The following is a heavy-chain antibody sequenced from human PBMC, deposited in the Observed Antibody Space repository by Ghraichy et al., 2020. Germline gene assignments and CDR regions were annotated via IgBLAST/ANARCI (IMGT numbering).Heavy chain of an antibody. V-gene: IGHV4-34*01. CDR2: INHSGST. D-gene: IGHD6-19*01. CDR3: ARGVKIGVAGTKNPYYYYMDV. Sequence: SQTLSLTCAVYGGSFSGYYWSWIRQPPGKGLEWIGEINHSGSTNYNPSLKSRVTISVDTSKNQFSLKLSSVTAADTAVYYCARGVKIGVAGTKNPYYYYMDVWGKGTTVTVSS. CDR1: GGSFSGYY. J-gene: IGHJ6*03.